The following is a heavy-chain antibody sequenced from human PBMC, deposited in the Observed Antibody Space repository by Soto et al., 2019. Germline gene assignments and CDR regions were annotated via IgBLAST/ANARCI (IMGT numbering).Heavy chain of an antibody. CDR1: GGSFSGYY. Sequence: QVQLQQWGAGLLKPSETLSLTCGVYGGSFSGYYWIWIRQPPGKGLEWIGEINHSGSTNYNPSLKSRVTISLDTSMKQFSLKVRSVTAADTAVYYCARGGHDDTGSYYGMDVWGQGTKVTVSS. CDR2: INHSGST. CDR3: ARGGHDDTGSYYGMDV. J-gene: IGHJ6*02. V-gene: IGHV4-34*01. D-gene: IGHD3-9*01.